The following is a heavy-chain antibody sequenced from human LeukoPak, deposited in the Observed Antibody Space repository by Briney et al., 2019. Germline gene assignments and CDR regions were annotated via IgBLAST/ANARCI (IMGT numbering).Heavy chain of an antibody. J-gene: IGHJ3*02. Sequence: ASVKVSCKASGYIFSSYGISWLRQAPGQGLEWIGWISPDDGNTNYAQTFQARVTMTADTSTSTAYMELRSLTSDDTAMYYCARDGRYWGHTWAGDAFDIWGQGTLVTVSS. CDR1: GYIFSSYG. CDR3: ARDGRYWGHTWAGDAFDI. V-gene: IGHV1-18*01. D-gene: IGHD3-9*01. CDR2: ISPDDGNT.